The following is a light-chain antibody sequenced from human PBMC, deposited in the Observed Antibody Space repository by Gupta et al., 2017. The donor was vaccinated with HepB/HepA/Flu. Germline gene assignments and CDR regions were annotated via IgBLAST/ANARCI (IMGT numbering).Light chain of an antibody. CDR1: SSNIGNDN. CDR3: VGWDGSMSGYV. Sequence: QPVLTQPPSASRTPGQRVTISCSGSSSNIGNDNAYWYQQLPGTAPKRLSYNDNQRPSGVPDRFSGSKSGTTASLAISGLRSEDEADDYCVGWDGSMSGYVFGAGTKVTVL. V-gene: IGLV1-47*02. J-gene: IGLJ1*01. CDR2: NDN.